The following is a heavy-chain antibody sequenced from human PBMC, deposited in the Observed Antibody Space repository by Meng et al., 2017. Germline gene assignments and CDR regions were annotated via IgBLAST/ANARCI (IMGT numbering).Heavy chain of an antibody. D-gene: IGHD7-27*01. J-gene: IGHJ6*02. Sequence: GSLRLSCAVYGGSFSGYYWSWIRQPPGKGLEWIGEINHSGSTNYNPSLKSRVTISVDTSKSQFSLKLGSVTAAETAVYYCASLLGKRGEYYYYGMDVWGQGTTVTVSS. CDR1: GGSFSGYY. CDR2: INHSGST. CDR3: ASLLGKRGEYYYYGMDV. V-gene: IGHV4-34*01.